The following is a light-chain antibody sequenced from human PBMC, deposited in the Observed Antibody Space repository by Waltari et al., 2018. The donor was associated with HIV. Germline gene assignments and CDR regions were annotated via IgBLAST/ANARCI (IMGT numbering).Light chain of an antibody. CDR1: SSNTGAGYD. Sequence: QSVLTQPPSVSGAPGQRVTISCTGSSSNTGAGYDVHWYQQLPGTAPKLLIYGNNNRPSGVPDRFAGSKSGTSVSLAITGLQAEDDADYFCQSYDSRLRAVVFGGGTKLTVL. CDR3: QSYDSRLRAVV. J-gene: IGLJ2*01. V-gene: IGLV1-40*01. CDR2: GNN.